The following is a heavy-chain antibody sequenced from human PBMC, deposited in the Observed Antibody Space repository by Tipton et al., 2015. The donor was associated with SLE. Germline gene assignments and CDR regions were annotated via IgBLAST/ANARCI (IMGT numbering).Heavy chain of an antibody. Sequence: LRLSCTVSGDSITRSSFYWGWIRQPPGKGLEWIASIYYSGRTYYNPSLKSRITISVDTSRNQFSLKLSSVIAADTAVYYCARVPQKWSGSSSHFDCWGQGTLVTVSS. CDR1: GDSITRSSFY. CDR2: IYYSGRT. CDR3: ARVPQKWSGSSSHFDC. D-gene: IGHD6-6*01. J-gene: IGHJ4*02. V-gene: IGHV4-39*07.